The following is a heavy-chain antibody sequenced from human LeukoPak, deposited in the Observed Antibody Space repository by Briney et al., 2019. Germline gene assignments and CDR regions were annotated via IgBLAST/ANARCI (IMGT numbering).Heavy chain of an antibody. V-gene: IGHV1-46*01. J-gene: IGHJ4*02. CDR2: INPSGGST. CDR3: ARGVVPAAMMGGLDY. Sequence: ASVKVSCKASGYTFTSYYMHWVRQAPGQGLEWMGIINPSGGSTSYAQEFQGRVTMTRDTSTSTVYMELSSLRSEDTAVYYCARGVVPAAMMGGLDYWGQGTLVTVSS. D-gene: IGHD2-2*01. CDR1: GYTFTSYY.